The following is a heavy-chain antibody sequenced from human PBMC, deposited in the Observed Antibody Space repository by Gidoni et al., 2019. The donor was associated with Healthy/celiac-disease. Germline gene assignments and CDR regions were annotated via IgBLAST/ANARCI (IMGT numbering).Heavy chain of an antibody. CDR3: ARSGYSGYDLLR. Sequence: QLQLQESGPGLVKPSETLSLTCTVSGGSISSSSYYWGWIRQPPGKGLEWIGSIYYSGSTYYNPSLKSRVTISVDTSKNQFSLKLSSVTAADTAVYYCARSGYSGYDLLRWGQGTLVTVSS. D-gene: IGHD5-12*01. J-gene: IGHJ4*02. V-gene: IGHV4-39*01. CDR2: IYYSGST. CDR1: GGSISSSSYY.